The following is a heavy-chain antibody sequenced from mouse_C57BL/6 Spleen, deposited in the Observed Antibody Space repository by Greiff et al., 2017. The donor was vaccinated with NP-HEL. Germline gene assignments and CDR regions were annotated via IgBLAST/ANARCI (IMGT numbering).Heavy chain of an antibody. CDR1: GYTFTSYW. CDR3: ARENYSNYEIAY. D-gene: IGHD2-5*01. Sequence: VQLQQPGAELVKPGASVKLSCKASGYTFTSYWMHWVKQRPGRGLEWIGRIDPNSGGTKYNEKFKSKATLTVDKPSSTAYMQLSSLTSEDSAVYYCARENYSNYEIAYWGQVTLVTVSA. V-gene: IGHV1-72*01. CDR2: IDPNSGGT. J-gene: IGHJ3*01.